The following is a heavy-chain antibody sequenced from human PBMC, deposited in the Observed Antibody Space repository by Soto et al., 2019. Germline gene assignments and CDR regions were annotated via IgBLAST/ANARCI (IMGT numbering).Heavy chain of an antibody. CDR3: ARGLGTNDLDV. V-gene: IGHV1-18*04. D-gene: IGHD7-27*01. CDR1: GYKFTTYG. J-gene: IGHJ6*02. CDR2: ISTYNGNT. Sequence: QVQLLQSGAEVKKPGASVKVSCKASGYKFTTYGITWVRQAPGQGLEWLGGISTYNGNTDYAQNLQDRVTMTTETSTRTAYLEVRSLTSDDTAVYFCARGLGTNDLDVWGQGTTVTVSS.